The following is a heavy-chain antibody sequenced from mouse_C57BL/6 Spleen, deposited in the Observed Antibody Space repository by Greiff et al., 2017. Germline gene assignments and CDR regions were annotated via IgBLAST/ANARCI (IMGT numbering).Heavy chain of an antibody. J-gene: IGHJ3*01. Sequence: VQLQQSGAELARPGASVKLSCKASGYTFTSYGISWVKQRTGQGLEWIGEIYPRSGNTYYNEKFKGKATLTADKSSSTAYMELRSLTSEDSAVYFCARRDDGYSSAYWGQGTLVTVSA. CDR1: GYTFTSYG. V-gene: IGHV1-81*01. D-gene: IGHD2-3*01. CDR2: IYPRSGNT. CDR3: ARRDDGYSSAY.